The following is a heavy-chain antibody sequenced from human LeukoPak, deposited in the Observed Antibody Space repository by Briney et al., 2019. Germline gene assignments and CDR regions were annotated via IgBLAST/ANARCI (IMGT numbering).Heavy chain of an antibody. D-gene: IGHD3-10*01. CDR2: INSDGSST. J-gene: IGHJ4*02. Sequence: SGGSLRLSCAASGFTFSSYWMHWVRQAPGKALVWVSRINSDGSSTSYADSVKGRFTISRDNAKNTLYLQMNSLRAEDTAVYYCARDMGYDYWGQGTLVTVSS. CDR1: GFTFSSYW. CDR3: ARDMGYDY. V-gene: IGHV3-74*01.